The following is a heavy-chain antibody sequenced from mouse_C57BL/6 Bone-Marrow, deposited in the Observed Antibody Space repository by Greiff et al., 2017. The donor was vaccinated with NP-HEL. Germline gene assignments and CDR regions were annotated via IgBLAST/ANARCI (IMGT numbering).Heavy chain of an antibody. Sequence: EVQLQQSGPGLVKPSQSLSLTCSVTGYSITSGYYWNWIRQFPGNKLEWMGYISYDGSNNYNPSLKNRISITRDTSKNQFFLKLNSVTTEDTATYYCARGPYYYGRKYYFDYWGQGTTLTVSS. CDR3: ARGPYYYGRKYYFDY. CDR2: ISYDGSN. CDR1: GYSITSGYY. D-gene: IGHD1-1*01. J-gene: IGHJ2*01. V-gene: IGHV3-6*01.